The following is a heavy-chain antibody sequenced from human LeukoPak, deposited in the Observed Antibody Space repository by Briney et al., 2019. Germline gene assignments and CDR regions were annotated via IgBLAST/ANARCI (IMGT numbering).Heavy chain of an antibody. J-gene: IGHJ4*02. D-gene: IGHD3-10*01. CDR1: GGTFSNYA. Sequence: ASVKVSCKASGGTFSNYAISWVRQAPGQGLEWMGGIIPILGTAHYAQKFQGGVTITADESTSTAYMELSSLRSEDTAVYYCARDLLWFGRRHHNWGQGTLVTVSS. CDR2: IIPILGTA. CDR3: ARDLLWFGRRHHN. V-gene: IGHV1-69*13.